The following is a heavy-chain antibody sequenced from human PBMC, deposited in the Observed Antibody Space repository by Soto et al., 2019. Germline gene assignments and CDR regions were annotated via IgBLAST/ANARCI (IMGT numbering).Heavy chain of an antibody. D-gene: IGHD3-22*01. V-gene: IGHV1-69*13. J-gene: IGHJ6*02. CDR1: GGTFSSYA. CDR2: IIPIFGTA. Sequence: SVKVSCKASGGTFSSYAISWVRQAPGKGLEWMGGIIPIFGTANYAQKFQGRVTITADESTSTAYMELSSLRSEDTAVYYCAREGYYYDSSGYMRGGYYYYYGMDVWGQGTTVTVSS. CDR3: AREGYYYDSSGYMRGGYYYYYGMDV.